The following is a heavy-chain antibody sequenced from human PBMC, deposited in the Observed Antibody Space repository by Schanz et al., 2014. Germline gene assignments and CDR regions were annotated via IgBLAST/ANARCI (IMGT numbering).Heavy chain of an antibody. CDR1: GFTFSSYG. D-gene: IGHD6-13*01. CDR2: MSYDGSIK. CDR3: AREEGWGIAAAGPKHYYYGMDV. Sequence: VQLLESGGGLVRPGGSLRLSCAASGFTFSSYGMHWVRQAPGKGLEWVAAMSYDGSIKYYGDSVKGRFTISRDNSENTLYLQMNSLSADDTAVFYCAREEGWGIAAAGPKHYYYGMDVWGQGTTVTVSS. J-gene: IGHJ6*02. V-gene: IGHV3-33*01.